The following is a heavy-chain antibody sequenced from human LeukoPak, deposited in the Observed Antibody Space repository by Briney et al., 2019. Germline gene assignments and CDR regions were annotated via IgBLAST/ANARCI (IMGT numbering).Heavy chain of an antibody. CDR1: GYTFTGYY. D-gene: IGHD6-19*01. CDR3: ATDGAVAGTAYPEY. J-gene: IGHJ4*02. Sequence: ASVKVACKASGYTFTGYYIHWVRQAPGQGLEWMGWINPNSGGTKYAQKFQGRVTMTRDTSISTAYMELSSLTSDDTALYYCATDGAVAGTAYPEYWGQGTLVTVSS. CDR2: INPNSGGT. V-gene: IGHV1-2*02.